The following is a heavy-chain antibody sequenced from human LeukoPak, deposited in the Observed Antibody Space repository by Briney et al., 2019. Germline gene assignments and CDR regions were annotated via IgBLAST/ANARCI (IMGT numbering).Heavy chain of an antibody. D-gene: IGHD3-22*01. V-gene: IGHV3-30*18. CDR2: ISYDGSNK. Sequence: GRSLRLSCAASGFTFSSYGMHWVRQAPGKGLEWVAVISYDGSNKYYADSVKGRFTISRDNSKNTLYLQMNSLRAEDTAVYHCAKPSNYYDSSGYYPAVFDYWGQGTLVTVSS. J-gene: IGHJ4*02. CDR3: AKPSNYYDSSGYYPAVFDY. CDR1: GFTFSSYG.